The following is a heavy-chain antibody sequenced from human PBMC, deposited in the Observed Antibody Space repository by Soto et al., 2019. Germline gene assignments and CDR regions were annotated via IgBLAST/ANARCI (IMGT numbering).Heavy chain of an antibody. Sequence: GGSLRLSCAASGFTFSNAWMSWVRQAPGKGLEWVGRIKSKTDGGTTDYAAPVIGRFTISRDDSKNTLYLQMKSLKTEDTAVYYCATGELGIKGFDIWGQGTMVTVSS. CDR3: ATGELGIKGFDI. CDR1: GFTFSNAW. J-gene: IGHJ3*02. CDR2: IKSKTDGGTT. V-gene: IGHV3-15*01. D-gene: IGHD7-27*01.